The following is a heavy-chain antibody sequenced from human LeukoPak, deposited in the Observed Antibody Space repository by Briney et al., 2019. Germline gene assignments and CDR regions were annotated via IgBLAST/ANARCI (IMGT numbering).Heavy chain of an antibody. D-gene: IGHD3-9*01. J-gene: IGHJ4*02. Sequence: SETLSLTCTVSGGSISSSSYYWGWIRPPPGKGLEWIGSIYYSGSTYYNPSLKSRVTISVDTSKNQFSLKLSSVTAADTAVYYCARHGILTGSLFDYWGQGTLVTVSS. CDR1: GGSISSSSYY. CDR3: ARHGILTGSLFDY. CDR2: IYYSGST. V-gene: IGHV4-39*01.